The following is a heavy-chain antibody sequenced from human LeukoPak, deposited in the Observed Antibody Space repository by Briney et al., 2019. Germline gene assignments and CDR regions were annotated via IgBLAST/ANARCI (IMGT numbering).Heavy chain of an antibody. V-gene: IGHV3-64*01. J-gene: IGHJ5*02. D-gene: IGHD1-26*01. Sequence: GGSLRLSCAASGFTVSSYAMRWVRQAPGKGLEYVSAISSNGGSTYYANSVERRSTIPRDTSKNTLYLQMSSLRAEDMAVYYCARGVGAFSNWFDPWGKGTLVT. CDR3: ARGVGAFSNWFDP. CDR1: GFTVSSYA. CDR2: ISSNGGST.